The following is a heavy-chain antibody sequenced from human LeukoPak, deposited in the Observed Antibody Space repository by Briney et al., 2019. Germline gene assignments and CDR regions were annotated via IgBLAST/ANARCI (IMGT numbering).Heavy chain of an antibody. J-gene: IGHJ2*01. D-gene: IGHD3-10*01. Sequence: GRSLRLSCEASGFSFSTYGMHWVRQAPGKGLEWVALIWFDGSNKHYADSVKGRFTISRDNSKNTMYLQMGSLRAEDTAVYYCARVVSYYGSSYRLLDLWGRGTLVTVSS. CDR2: IWFDGSNK. CDR1: GFSFSTYG. CDR3: ARVVSYYGSSYRLLDL. V-gene: IGHV3-33*01.